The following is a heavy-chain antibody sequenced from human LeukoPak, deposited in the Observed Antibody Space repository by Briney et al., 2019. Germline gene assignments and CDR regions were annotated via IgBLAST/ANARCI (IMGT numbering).Heavy chain of an antibody. Sequence: GGSLRLSCAASGFTFSSYAMSWVRQAPGEGLEWVSSISGSGNRTYYADSVKGRFIISRDNSKNTLFLQMNSLRAEDTAVYYCARDSSGPIDYWGQGTLVTVSS. V-gene: IGHV3-23*01. CDR1: GFTFSSYA. CDR3: ARDSSGPIDY. J-gene: IGHJ4*02. CDR2: ISGSGNRT. D-gene: IGHD6-19*01.